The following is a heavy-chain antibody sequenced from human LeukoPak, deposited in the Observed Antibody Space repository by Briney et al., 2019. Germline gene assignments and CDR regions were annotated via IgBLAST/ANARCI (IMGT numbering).Heavy chain of an antibody. CDR1: GGTFSGYA. Sequence: SVKVSCKASGGTFSGYAISWVRQAPGQGLERMGGIIPIFGTANYAQKFQGRVTITADESTSTAYMELSSLRSEDTAVYYCARVELTELRYFDWLYYFDYWGQGTLVTVSS. CDR2: IIPIFGTA. J-gene: IGHJ4*02. V-gene: IGHV1-69*13. D-gene: IGHD3-9*01. CDR3: ARVELTELRYFDWLYYFDY.